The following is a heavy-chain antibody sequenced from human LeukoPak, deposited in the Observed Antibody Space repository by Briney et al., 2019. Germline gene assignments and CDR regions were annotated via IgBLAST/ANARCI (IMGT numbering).Heavy chain of an antibody. V-gene: IGHV4-34*01. CDR2: INHSGST. CDR3: ARASYYYGSGSRRPYYGMDV. Sequence: SETLSLTCAVHGGSFSGYYWCWIRQPPGKGLGWVGEINHSGSTNYNPTPKSRVTISVDTSKNQFSLKLSSVTAADTAVYYCARASYYYGSGSRRPYYGMDVWGKRTTVTVSS. D-gene: IGHD3-10*01. J-gene: IGHJ6*04. CDR1: GGSFSGYY.